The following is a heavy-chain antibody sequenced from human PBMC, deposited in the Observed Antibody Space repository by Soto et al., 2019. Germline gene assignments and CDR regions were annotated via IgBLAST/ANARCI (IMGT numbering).Heavy chain of an antibody. J-gene: IGHJ5*02. CDR1: GFTVSSNY. V-gene: IGHV3-66*01. D-gene: IGHD2-2*01. CDR3: ARVGDIVLVPAGRWGWFDP. Sequence: EVQLVESGGGLVQPGGSLRLSCAASGFTVSSNYMSWVRQAPGKGLEWVSVIHSGGSTDYADSVKGRFTISRDTSKNTLYRQMNSLRVEDTALYYCARVGDIVLVPAGRWGWFDPWGQGTLVTVSS. CDR2: IHSGGST.